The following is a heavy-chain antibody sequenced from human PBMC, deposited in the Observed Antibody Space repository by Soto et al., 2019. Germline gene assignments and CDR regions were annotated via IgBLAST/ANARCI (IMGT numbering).Heavy chain of an antibody. CDR2: VYYTGST. V-gene: IGHV4-59*01. CDR1: GGSISRYY. Sequence: SETLSLTCTVSGGSISRYYWSWIRQSPGMGLEMIGYVYYTGSTIYNPSLKSRVTISVDTSNNQVSLKLTSVTAADTAVYYCARMPYTGSNPTFDYWGRGILVTVSS. J-gene: IGHJ4*02. D-gene: IGHD1-26*01. CDR3: ARMPYTGSNPTFDY.